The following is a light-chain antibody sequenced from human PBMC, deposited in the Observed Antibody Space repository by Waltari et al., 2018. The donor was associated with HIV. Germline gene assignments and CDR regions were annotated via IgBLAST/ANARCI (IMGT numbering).Light chain of an antibody. CDR1: QSIRSW. CDR3: QQYNSYSVT. V-gene: IGKV1-5*03. Sequence: DIQLAPSLSTLSACRENRVNMTCRASQSIRSWLAWYQQKPGKAPKLLNYKASSLKSGVPSRCSGSGSGTEFTLTISSLQPDDFATYYCQQYNSYSVTFGQGTKVEIK. J-gene: IGKJ1*01. CDR2: KAS.